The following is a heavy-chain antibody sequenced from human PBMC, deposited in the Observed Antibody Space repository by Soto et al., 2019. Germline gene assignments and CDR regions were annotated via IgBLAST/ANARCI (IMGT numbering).Heavy chain of an antibody. CDR3: ARGRLFNDY. CDR2: ITGGNNT. CDR1: GYTFTSYA. D-gene: IGHD3-22*01. J-gene: IGHJ4*02. V-gene: IGHV1-3*01. Sequence: QVHLVQSGAEVRKPGASVKISCRASGYTFTSYAIHWVRLAPGHGLEWMGWITGGNNTKYSQTFMGRVSIRSDTSASTAYMELSSLRSEDTALYFCARGRLFNDYWVQGTLVTVSS.